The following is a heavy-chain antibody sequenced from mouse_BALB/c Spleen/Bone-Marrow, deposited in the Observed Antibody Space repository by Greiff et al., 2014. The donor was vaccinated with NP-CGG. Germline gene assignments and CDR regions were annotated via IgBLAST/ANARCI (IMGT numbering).Heavy chain of an antibody. V-gene: IGHV14-3*02. Sequence: QLQQSGAELVKPGASVKLSCTASGFNIRDTYMHWVKQRPEQGLEWIGRIDPANGNTKYDPKFQGKATITADTSSNTAYLQLSSLTSEDTAVYYCAAYYYGSSQFAYWGQGTLVTVSA. CDR1: GFNIRDTY. CDR3: AAYYYGSSQFAY. D-gene: IGHD1-1*01. J-gene: IGHJ3*01. CDR2: IDPANGNT.